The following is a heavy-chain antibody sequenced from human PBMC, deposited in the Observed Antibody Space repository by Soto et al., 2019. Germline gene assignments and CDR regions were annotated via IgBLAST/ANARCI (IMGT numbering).Heavy chain of an antibody. CDR3: ASSGIVGREVNTWFDP. D-gene: IGHD3-22*01. J-gene: IGHJ5*02. Sequence: SETLSLTCTVSAGSITTSYWSWMRQPLGKALEWIGYISYRGSTNYNPSLKSRLTISIDTSKSQISLKLTSMTTADTAVYYCASSGIVGREVNTWFDPWGQGTLVTVSS. CDR1: AGSITTSY. V-gene: IGHV4-59*01. CDR2: ISYRGST.